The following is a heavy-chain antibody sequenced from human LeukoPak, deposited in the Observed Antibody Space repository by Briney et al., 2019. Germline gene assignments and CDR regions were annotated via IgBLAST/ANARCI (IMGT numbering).Heavy chain of an antibody. V-gene: IGHV3-23*01. J-gene: IGHJ4*02. CDR2: INPGGGST. CDR3: AKAGSHSYFDY. CDR1: GFTFSNYA. Sequence: GGSLRLSCAASGFTFSNYAMSWVRQAPGRGLEWVSSINPGGGSTYYADSVKGRFTIPRDNSKNTLYLQMNSLRAEDTAVYFCAKAGSHSYFDYWGQGTLVTVSA. D-gene: IGHD1-26*01.